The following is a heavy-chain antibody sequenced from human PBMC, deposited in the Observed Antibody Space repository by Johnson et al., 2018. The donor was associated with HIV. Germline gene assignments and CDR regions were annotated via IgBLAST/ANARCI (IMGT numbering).Heavy chain of an antibody. Sequence: QVQLVESGGDLVKPGGSLRVSCLASGFVFSDSHMSWIRQAPGKGLEWISYISSGGSSIYYADSVRGRFTISRYNAKKSLFLQLSRLRAGDTGVYYCARGGTYNWSPDRIGNAFDIWGQGTTVTVSS. J-gene: IGHJ3*02. D-gene: IGHD1-20*01. V-gene: IGHV3-11*04. CDR3: ARGGTYNWSPDRIGNAFDI. CDR1: GFVFSDSH. CDR2: ISSGGSSI.